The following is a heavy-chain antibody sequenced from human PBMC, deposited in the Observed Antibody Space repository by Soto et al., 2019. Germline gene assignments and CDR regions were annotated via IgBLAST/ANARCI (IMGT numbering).Heavy chain of an antibody. CDR3: ARPNPAPVGDIVATPGAFDI. CDR1: GGSISSSSYY. J-gene: IGHJ3*02. Sequence: SETLSLTCTVSGGSISSSSYYWGWIRQPPGKGLEWIGSIYYSGSTYYNPSLKSRVTISVDTSKNQFSLKLSSVTAADTAVYYCARPNPAPVGDIVATPGAFDIWGQGTMVTVSS. CDR2: IYYSGST. D-gene: IGHD5-12*01. V-gene: IGHV4-39*01.